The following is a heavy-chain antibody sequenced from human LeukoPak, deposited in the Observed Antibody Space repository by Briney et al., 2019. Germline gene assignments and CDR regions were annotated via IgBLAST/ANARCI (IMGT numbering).Heavy chain of an antibody. V-gene: IGHV3-21*01. CDR3: ARIRGYSGYDRGYFDY. CDR1: GFTFSSYS. Sequence: PGGSLRLSCAASGFTFSSYSVNWVRQAPGKGLEWVSSISSSSSYIYYADSVKGRFTISRDNAKNSLYLQMNSLRAEDTAVYYCARIRGYSGYDRGYFDYWGQGTLVTVSS. J-gene: IGHJ4*02. CDR2: ISSSSSYI. D-gene: IGHD5-12*01.